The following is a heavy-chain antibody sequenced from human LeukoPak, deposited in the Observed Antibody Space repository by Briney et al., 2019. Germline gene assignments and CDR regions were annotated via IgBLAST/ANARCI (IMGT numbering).Heavy chain of an antibody. Sequence: GGSLRLSCAASGFTFSSYSMNWVRQAPGKGLEWVSSISSSSSYIYYADSVKGRFTISRDNAKNSLYLQMNSLRAEDTAVCYCARGPDFYDSSGYYPIWGQGTLVTVSS. J-gene: IGHJ4*02. CDR1: GFTFSSYS. CDR3: ARGPDFYDSSGYYPI. D-gene: IGHD3-22*01. V-gene: IGHV3-21*01. CDR2: ISSSSSYI.